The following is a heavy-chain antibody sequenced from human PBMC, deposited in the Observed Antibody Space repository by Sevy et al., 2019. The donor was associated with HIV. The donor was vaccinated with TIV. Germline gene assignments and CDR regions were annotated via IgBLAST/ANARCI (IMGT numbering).Heavy chain of an antibody. CDR2: ISSSSSYI. CDR1: GFTFSSYS. D-gene: IGHD3-16*01. CDR3: ARDGGYNWFDP. J-gene: IGHJ5*02. V-gene: IGHV3-21*01. Sequence: GGSLRLTCAASGFTFSSYSMNWVRQAPGKGLEWVSSISSSSSYIYYADSVKGRFTISRDNAKNSLYLQMNSLRAEDTAVYYCARDGGYNWFDPWGQGTLVTVSS.